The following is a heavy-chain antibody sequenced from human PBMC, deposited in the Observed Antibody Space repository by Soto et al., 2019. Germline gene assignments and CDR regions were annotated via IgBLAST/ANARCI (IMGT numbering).Heavy chain of an antibody. CDR1: GYSFTSYW. J-gene: IGHJ6*03. D-gene: IGHD5-18*01. Sequence: GESLKISCKGSGYSFTSYWIGWVRQMPGKGLEWMGIIYPGDSDTRYSPSFQGQVTISADKSISTAYLQWSSLKASDTAMYYCARNHVDTANYYYMDVWGKGTTVTVSS. CDR3: ARNHVDTANYYYMDV. CDR2: IYPGDSDT. V-gene: IGHV5-51*01.